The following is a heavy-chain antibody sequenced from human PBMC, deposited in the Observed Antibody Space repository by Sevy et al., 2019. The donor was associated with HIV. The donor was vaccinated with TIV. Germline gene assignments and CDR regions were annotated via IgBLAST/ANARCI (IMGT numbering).Heavy chain of an antibody. CDR2: IYTSGST. CDR3: ARVMGSGKHWYFDL. D-gene: IGHD3-10*01. Sequence: SQTLSLTCTVSGGSISSYYWSWIRQPAGKGLEWIGRIYTSGSTNYNPSLKSRVTMSVDTSKNQFSLKLSSVTAADTAVYYCARVMGSGKHWYFDLWGRGTLVTVSS. V-gene: IGHV4-4*07. CDR1: GGSISSYY. J-gene: IGHJ2*01.